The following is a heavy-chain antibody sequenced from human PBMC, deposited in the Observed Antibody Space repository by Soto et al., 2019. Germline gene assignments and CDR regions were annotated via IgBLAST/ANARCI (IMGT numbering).Heavy chain of an antibody. D-gene: IGHD6-6*01. Sequence: GGSLRLSCAASGFTFSSYAMHWVRQAPGKGLEWVAVISYDGSNKYYADSVKGRFTISRDNSKNTRYLQMNSLRAEDTAVYYCARDRGSSYYYYYGMDVWGQGTTVTVSS. J-gene: IGHJ6*02. CDR1: GFTFSSYA. V-gene: IGHV3-30-3*01. CDR2: ISYDGSNK. CDR3: ARDRGSSYYYYYGMDV.